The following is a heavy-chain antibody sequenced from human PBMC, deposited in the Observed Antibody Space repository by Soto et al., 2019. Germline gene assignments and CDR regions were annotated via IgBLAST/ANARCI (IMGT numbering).Heavy chain of an antibody. CDR2: INHSGST. CDR3: ARGGRSRGLYVTVGSNTWFDP. D-gene: IGHD6-19*01. Sequence: SETLSLTCAVYGGSFSGYYWSWIRQPPGKGLEWIGEINHSGSTNYNPSLKSRVTISVDTSKNQFSLKLSSVTAADTAVYYCARGGRSRGLYVTVGSNTWFDPWGQGTPVTVSS. V-gene: IGHV4-34*01. J-gene: IGHJ5*02. CDR1: GGSFSGYY.